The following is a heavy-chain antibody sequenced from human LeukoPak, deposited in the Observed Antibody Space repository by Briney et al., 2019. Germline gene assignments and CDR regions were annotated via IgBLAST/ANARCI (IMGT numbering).Heavy chain of an antibody. V-gene: IGHV4-39*01. D-gene: IGHD1/OR15-1a*01. CDR2: IYYSGST. J-gene: IGHJ6*03. Sequence: SETLSLTCSVSGGSISSSSYYWGWIRQPPGKGLEWIGTIYYSGSTYYNPSLNSRVTISVGPSKHQFTLKLNSVTAADTAVYYCARHRTIYYYMDVWGKGTTVTVSS. CDR3: ARHRTIYYYMDV. CDR1: GGSISSSSYY.